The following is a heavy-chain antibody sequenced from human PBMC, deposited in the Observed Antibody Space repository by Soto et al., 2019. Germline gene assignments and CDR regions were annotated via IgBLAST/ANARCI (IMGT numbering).Heavy chain of an antibody. D-gene: IGHD2-15*01. CDR2: IYPGDSDT. V-gene: IGHV5-51*03. CDR1: GYSFTSYW. CDR3: ARMGGGYCSGGSCYSFDY. J-gene: IGHJ4*02. Sequence: EVQLVQSGAEVKKPGESLKISCKGSGYSFTSYWIGWVRQMPGKGLEWMGIIYPGDSDTRYSPSFQGQVTISADKSIRTAYLQWSSLKASDTAMYYCARMGGGYCSGGSCYSFDYWGQGTLVTVSS.